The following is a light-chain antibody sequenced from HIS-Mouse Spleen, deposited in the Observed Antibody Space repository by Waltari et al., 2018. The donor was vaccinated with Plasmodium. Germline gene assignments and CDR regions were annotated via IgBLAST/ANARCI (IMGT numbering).Light chain of an antibody. CDR2: AAS. CDR1: QSISSY. V-gene: IGKV1-39*01. CDR3: QQYGSSLT. Sequence: DIQMTQSPSSLSASVGDRVTITCRASQSISSYLNWYQQKPGKAPKLLIYAASSLQSGVPSRFSGSGSGTDFTLTISSLQPEDFATYYCQQYGSSLTFGGGTKVEIK. J-gene: IGKJ4*01.